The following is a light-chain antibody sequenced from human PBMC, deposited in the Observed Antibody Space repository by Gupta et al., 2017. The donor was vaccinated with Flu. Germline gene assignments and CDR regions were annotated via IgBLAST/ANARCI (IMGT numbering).Light chain of an antibody. CDR3: QQYNSYSYT. CDR1: QSISNW. J-gene: IGKJ2*01. CDR2: KAS. V-gene: IGKV1-5*03. Sequence: GDRVTITCRANQSISNWLAWYQQKPGKAPKLLIHKASALESGVPSRFSGSVSGTEFTLTITGLQPYDFATYYCQQYNSYSYTFGQGTKLEIK.